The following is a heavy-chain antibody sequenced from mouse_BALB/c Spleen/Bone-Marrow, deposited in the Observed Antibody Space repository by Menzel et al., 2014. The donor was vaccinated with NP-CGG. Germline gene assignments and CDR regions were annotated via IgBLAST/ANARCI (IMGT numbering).Heavy chain of an antibody. CDR1: GYTFTDYA. V-gene: IGHV1-67*01. CDR2: ISTYYGNT. D-gene: IGHD4-1*01. J-gene: IGHJ1*01. CDR3: ARKRLTGTSYWYFDV. Sequence: VKVVESGPELVRPGVSVKISCKGSGYTFTDYATHWVKQSHAKSLEWIGVISTYYGNTNYNQKFKSKATMTVDKSSSTAYMELARLTSEDSAIYYCARKRLTGTSYWYFDVWGAGTTVTVSS.